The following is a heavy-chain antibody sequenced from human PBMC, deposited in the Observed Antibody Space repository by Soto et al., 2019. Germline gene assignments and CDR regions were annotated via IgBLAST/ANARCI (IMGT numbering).Heavy chain of an antibody. V-gene: IGHV3-23*01. D-gene: IGHD3-9*01. J-gene: IGHJ4*02. CDR2: ISGSGDIT. CDR1: GFSFSNSA. Sequence: EVQLLESGGGLVQPGGSLRLSCAVSGFSFSNSAMTWVRQAPGKGLEWVSGISGSGDITYNTDSVKGRFAISRDTSKNVVYLQMRSLRAEEPAVYYCAKVPQWVLRYHDWFFDYWGQGTLVTVSS. CDR3: AKVPQWVLRYHDWFFDY.